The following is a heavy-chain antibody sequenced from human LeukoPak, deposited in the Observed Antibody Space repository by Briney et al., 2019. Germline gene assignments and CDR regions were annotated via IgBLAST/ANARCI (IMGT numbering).Heavy chain of an antibody. J-gene: IGHJ6*03. CDR3: ARIHGSGPYNYYYYYMDV. Sequence: ASVKVSCKASGYTFTGYYMHWVRQAPGQGLEWMGWISAYNGSTNYAQKLQGRVTMTTDTSTSTAYMELRSLRSDDTAVYYCARIHGSGPYNYYYYYMDVWGKGTTVTVSS. CDR2: ISAYNGST. V-gene: IGHV1-18*04. D-gene: IGHD6-19*01. CDR1: GYTFTGYY.